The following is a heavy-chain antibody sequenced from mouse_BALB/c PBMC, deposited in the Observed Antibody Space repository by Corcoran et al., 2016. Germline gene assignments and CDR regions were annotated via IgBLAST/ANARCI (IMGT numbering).Heavy chain of an antibody. CDR1: GFNIKDYY. V-gene: IGHV14-1*02. CDR2: IDPENGNT. J-gene: IGHJ3*01. CDR3: ASIYYDYAWFAY. D-gene: IGHD2-4*01. Sequence: EDQLQQSGAELVRPGALVKLSCKAAGFNIKDYYMHWVKQRPEQGLEWIGWIDPENGNTIYDPKFQGKASRTADTSSNTAYLQLSSLTSEDTAVYYCASIYYDYAWFAYWGQGTLVTVSA.